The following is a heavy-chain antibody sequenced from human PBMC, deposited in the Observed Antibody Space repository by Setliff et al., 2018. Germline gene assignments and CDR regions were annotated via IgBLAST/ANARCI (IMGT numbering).Heavy chain of an antibody. CDR3: ARGVYCSSTSCSPGLNWFDP. V-gene: IGHV3-7*01. D-gene: IGHD2-2*01. CDR1: GFTFSSYW. CDR2: IKQDGSEK. J-gene: IGHJ5*02. Sequence: GGSLRLSCAASGFTFSSYWMSWVRQAPGKGLEWVANIKQDGSEKSSVDSVKGRFTISRDNAKNSLYLQMNSLRAEDTAVYYCARGVYCSSTSCSPGLNWFDPWGQGTLVTVSS.